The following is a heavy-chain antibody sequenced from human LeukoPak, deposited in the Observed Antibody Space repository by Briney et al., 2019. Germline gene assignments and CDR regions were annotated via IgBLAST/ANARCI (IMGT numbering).Heavy chain of an antibody. J-gene: IGHJ5*02. D-gene: IGHD1-26*01. CDR1: GYTFTNYY. V-gene: IGHV1-46*01. CDR2: INPSGGST. Sequence: ASVKVSCKASGYTFTNYYIHWVRQAPGQGLECMGIINPSGGSTSYAQKFQGRVTMTRDMSTSTVYVELSSLRSEDTAVYYCARGGVGATTYVWFDPWGQGTLVTVSS. CDR3: ARGGVGATTYVWFDP.